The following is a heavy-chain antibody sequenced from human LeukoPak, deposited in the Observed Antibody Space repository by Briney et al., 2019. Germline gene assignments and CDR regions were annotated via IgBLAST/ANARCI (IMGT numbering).Heavy chain of an antibody. CDR3: ARDVVDSGGYYYVYLDY. CDR1: GGSISSYY. CDR2: IHYSGST. J-gene: IGHJ4*02. V-gene: IGHV4-59*12. Sequence: PSETLSLTCTVSGGSISSYYWSWIRQSPGKGLEWIGYIHYSGSTNYNPSLKSRVTISVDTSKNQFSLKLRSVTAADTAVYYCARDVVDSGGYYYVYLDYWGQGTQVTVSS. D-gene: IGHD3-22*01.